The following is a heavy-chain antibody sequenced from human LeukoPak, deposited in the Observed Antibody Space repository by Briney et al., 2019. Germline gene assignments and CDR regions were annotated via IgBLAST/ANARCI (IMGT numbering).Heavy chain of an antibody. D-gene: IGHD3-22*01. CDR3: ARMKFYDSSGVFDY. J-gene: IGHJ4*02. Sequence: GGSLRLSCAAPGFNVSVIHMSWVRQAPGKGLHWVSLIYSGGSVFYADSVKGRFTVSRHNSKNTVYLQMNSLRPEDTAVYYCARMKFYDSSGVFDYRGQGSLVTVSS. CDR2: IYSGGSV. CDR1: GFNVSVIH. V-gene: IGHV3-53*04.